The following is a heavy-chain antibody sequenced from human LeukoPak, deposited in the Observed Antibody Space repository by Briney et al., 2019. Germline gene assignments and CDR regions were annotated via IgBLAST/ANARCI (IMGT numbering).Heavy chain of an antibody. J-gene: IGHJ6*03. CDR3: ARFGYCDILTGYQTYYYYMDV. D-gene: IGHD3-9*01. V-gene: IGHV3-21*01. Sequence: PGGSLRLSCAASGFTFSSYEMNWVRQAPGKGLEWVSSISSSSSYIYYADSVKGRFTISRDNAKNSLYLQMNSLRAEDTAVYYCARFGYCDILTGYQTYYYYMDVWGKGTTVTISS. CDR2: ISSSSSYI. CDR1: GFTFSSYE.